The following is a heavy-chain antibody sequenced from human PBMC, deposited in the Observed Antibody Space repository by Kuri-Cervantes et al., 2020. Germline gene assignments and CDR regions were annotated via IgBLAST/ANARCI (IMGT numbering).Heavy chain of an antibody. Sequence: ASVKVSCKASGYTFTGYYMHWVRQAPGQGLEWMGWINPNSGGTNYAQKFQGRVTMTRDTSISTAYMELSRLRYDDTAVYYCARPLSGYYYYYGMDVWGQGTTVTVSS. D-gene: IGHD6-25*01. CDR1: GYTFTGYY. J-gene: IGHJ6*02. CDR2: INPNSGGT. V-gene: IGHV1-2*02. CDR3: ARPLSGYYYYYGMDV.